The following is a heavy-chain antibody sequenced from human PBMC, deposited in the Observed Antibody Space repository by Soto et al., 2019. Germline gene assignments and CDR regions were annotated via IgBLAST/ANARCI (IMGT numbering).Heavy chain of an antibody. V-gene: IGHV3-74*03. CDR3: ARDFPGNGIDY. CDR1: GFTFSDNW. D-gene: IGHD1-1*01. Sequence: PGGSLRLSCAASGFTFSDNWMHWVRQAPGKGLVWVSHINSDGSDTTYADSVKGRFTISRDNAKNTVYLQMNSLRVEDTAVYYCARDFPGNGIDYWGPGTLVTVSS. J-gene: IGHJ4*02. CDR2: INSDGSDT.